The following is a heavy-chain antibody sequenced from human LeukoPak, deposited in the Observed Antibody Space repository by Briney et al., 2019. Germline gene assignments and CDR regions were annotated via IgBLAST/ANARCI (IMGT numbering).Heavy chain of an antibody. CDR1: GDSVSNTNVG. J-gene: IGHJ4*02. Sequence: QTLPLTCAISGDSVSNTNVGWNGVRQSPSRGLEWLGRTYYRSKWYNDYAVSEQSRITITPDTSKNQISLQLNSVSPEDTAVYYCTRVQQLGQGFHYWGKGTLVTVSS. D-gene: IGHD6-13*01. CDR3: TRVQQLGQGFHY. CDR2: TYYRSKWYN. V-gene: IGHV6-1*01.